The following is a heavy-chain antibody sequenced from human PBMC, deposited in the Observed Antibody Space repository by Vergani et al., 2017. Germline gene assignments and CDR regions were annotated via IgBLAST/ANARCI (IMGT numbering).Heavy chain of an antibody. CDR2: ISYDGSNK. J-gene: IGHJ6*03. CDR1: GFTFSSYG. D-gene: IGHD6-19*01. Sequence: VQLVESGGGLVQPGRSLRLSCAASGFTFSSYGMHWVRQAPGKGLEWVAVISYDGSNKYYADSVKGRFTISRDNSKNTLYLQMNSLRAEDTAVYYCAKDIVSGWSYYYYYYYMDVWGKGTTVTVSS. V-gene: IGHV3-30*18. CDR3: AKDIVSGWSYYYYYYYMDV.